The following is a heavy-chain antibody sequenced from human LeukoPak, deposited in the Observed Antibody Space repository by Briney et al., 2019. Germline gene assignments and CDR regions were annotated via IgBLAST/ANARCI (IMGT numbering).Heavy chain of an antibody. V-gene: IGHV4-39*01. CDR1: GGSISSSSYY. CDR2: IYYSGST. CDR3: ARQTVVAANIDY. J-gene: IGHJ4*02. D-gene: IGHD2-15*01. Sequence: SETLSLTCTVSGGSISSSSYYWDWIRQPPGKGLEWVGGIYYSGSTYYNPSLKSRVTISVDTSKNQFSLKLNSVTAADTAVYYCARQTVVAANIDYWGQGTLVTVSS.